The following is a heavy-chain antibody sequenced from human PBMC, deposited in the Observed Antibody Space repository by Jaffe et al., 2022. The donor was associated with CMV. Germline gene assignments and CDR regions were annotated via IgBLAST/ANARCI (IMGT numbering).Heavy chain of an antibody. CDR1: GYTLTELS. D-gene: IGHD1-26*01. J-gene: IGHJ3*02. CDR3: ARARGIVGATTNPFLDAFDI. Sequence: QVQLVQSGAEVKKPGASVKVSCKVSGYTLTELSMHWVRQAPGKGLEWMGGFDPEDGETIYAQKFQGRVTMTEDTSTDTAYMELSSLRSEDTAVYYCARARGIVGATTNPFLDAFDIWGQGTMVTVSS. CDR2: FDPEDGET. V-gene: IGHV1-24*01.